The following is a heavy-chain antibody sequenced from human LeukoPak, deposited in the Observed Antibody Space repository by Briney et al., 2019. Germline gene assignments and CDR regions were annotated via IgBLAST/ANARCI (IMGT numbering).Heavy chain of an antibody. CDR1: GFTFSSSA. Sequence: GGSLRLSCAASGFTFSSSAMSWVRQAPGKGLQWVSSITDSGDGTYYADSVKGRFTISRDNSKNTLYLQMNSLRAEDTAMYYCARDPVAAAQRGYFDYWGQGTLVTVSS. J-gene: IGHJ4*02. V-gene: IGHV3-23*01. CDR2: ITDSGDGT. D-gene: IGHD6-13*01. CDR3: ARDPVAAAQRGYFDY.